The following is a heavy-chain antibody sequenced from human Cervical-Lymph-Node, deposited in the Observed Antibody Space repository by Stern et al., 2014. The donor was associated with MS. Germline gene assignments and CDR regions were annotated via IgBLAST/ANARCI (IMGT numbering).Heavy chain of an antibody. CDR2: VYYSGPT. CDR1: GDSISSYTHY. J-gene: IGHJ4*02. V-gene: IGHV4-39*01. Sequence: QVQLQESGPGLVKPSETLSLTCAVSGDSISSYTHYWAWIRQPPGKGLEWIGSVYYSGPTSHTPPQKTRVTISGNTSKNRFSLGLNCVTAADTAVYYCAKHACTGAACPFDLWGQGTLVTVSS. CDR3: AKHACTGAACPFDL. D-gene: IGHD2-8*02.